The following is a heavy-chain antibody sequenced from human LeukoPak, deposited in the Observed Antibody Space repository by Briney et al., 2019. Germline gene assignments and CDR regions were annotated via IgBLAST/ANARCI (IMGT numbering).Heavy chain of an antibody. CDR1: GFTFSSYA. V-gene: IGHV3-30*04. D-gene: IGHD3-9*01. CDR2: ISYDGSNK. J-gene: IGHJ4*02. Sequence: PGRSLRLSCAASGFTFSSYAMHWVRQAPGKGLEWVAVISYDGSNKYYADSVKGRFTISRDNSKNTLYLQMNSLRAEDTVVYYCARGGLAGYYYFDYWGQGTLVTVSS. CDR3: ARGGLAGYYYFDY.